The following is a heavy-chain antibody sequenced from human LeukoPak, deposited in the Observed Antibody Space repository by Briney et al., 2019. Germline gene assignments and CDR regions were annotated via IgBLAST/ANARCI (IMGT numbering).Heavy chain of an antibody. CDR3: ERCRRDYDFWSGELTFDY. Sequence: SVKVSCKASGGTFSSYAISWVRQAPGQGLEWMGGIIPIFGTANYAQKFQGRVTITTDESTSTAYMELSSLRSDDTAVYYCERCRRDYDFWSGELTFDYWGQGNLVTVSS. J-gene: IGHJ4*02. D-gene: IGHD3-3*01. V-gene: IGHV1-69*05. CDR1: GGTFSSYA. CDR2: IIPIFGTA.